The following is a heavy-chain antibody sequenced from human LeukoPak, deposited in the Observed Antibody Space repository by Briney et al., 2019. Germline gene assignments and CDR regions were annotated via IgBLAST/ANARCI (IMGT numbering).Heavy chain of an antibody. D-gene: IGHD3-10*01. V-gene: IGHV4-4*07. CDR2: IYISGST. CDR1: GGSISSYS. CDR3: ARAGNYYYHMDV. J-gene: IGHJ6*03. Sequence: SDTLSLTCTVSGGSISSYSWSWIRQPAGKGLEWIGRIYISGSTNYNPSLKSRVTMSVDRSKNQFSLKLSSVTAADTAVYYCARAGNYYYHMDVWGKGTTVTVSS.